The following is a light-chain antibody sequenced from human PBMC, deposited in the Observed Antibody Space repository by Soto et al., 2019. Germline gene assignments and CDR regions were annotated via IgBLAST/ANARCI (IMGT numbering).Light chain of an antibody. V-gene: IGKV1-6*01. J-gene: IGKJ1*01. CDR1: QGIRND. CDR2: AAS. CDR3: LQDYNYPRT. Sequence: AIQMTQSPSSLSASLLYRVAITCXASQGIRNDLGWYQQKPGKAPKLLIYAASSLQSGVPSRFSGSGSGTDFTLTISSLQPEDFATYYCLQDYNYPRTFGQGTKVDIK.